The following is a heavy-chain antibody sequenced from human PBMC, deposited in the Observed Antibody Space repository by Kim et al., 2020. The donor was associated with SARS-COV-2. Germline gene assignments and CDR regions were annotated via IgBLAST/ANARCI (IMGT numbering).Heavy chain of an antibody. D-gene: IGHD1-1*01. V-gene: IGHV2-5*01. J-gene: IGHJ6*02. Sequence: SPSLKSRLTITKDTSKNQVVLTMTNMDPVDTATYYCAHRGLESYYYGMDVWGQGTTVTVSS. CDR3: AHRGLESYYYGMDV.